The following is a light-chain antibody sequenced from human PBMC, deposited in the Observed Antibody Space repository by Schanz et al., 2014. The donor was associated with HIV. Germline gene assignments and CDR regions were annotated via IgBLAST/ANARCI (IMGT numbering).Light chain of an antibody. CDR3: SSYTSSSTVV. J-gene: IGLJ2*01. V-gene: IGLV2-14*02. CDR1: NSDVGSYDL. Sequence: QSALTQPASVSGSPGQSITISCTGTNSDVGSYDLVSWYQQHPGKAPKLMIYEVNKRPSGVSNRFSGSKSGNTASLTISGLQAEDEADYYCSSYTSSSTVVFGGGTKLTVL. CDR2: EVN.